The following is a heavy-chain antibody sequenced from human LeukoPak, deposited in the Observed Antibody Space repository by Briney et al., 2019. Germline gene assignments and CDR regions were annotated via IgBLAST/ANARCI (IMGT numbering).Heavy chain of an antibody. CDR1: GFTFSSYW. CDR3: ARDPSYYYDSSGYYFDY. V-gene: IGHV3-74*01. J-gene: IGHJ4*02. Sequence: GGSLRLSCAASGFTFSSYWVLWVRQAPGKGLVWVSRINSDGSSTSYADSVKGRFTISRDNAKNTLYLQMTSLRAEDTAVYYCARDPSYYYDSSGYYFDYWGQGTLVTVSS. D-gene: IGHD3-22*01. CDR2: INSDGSST.